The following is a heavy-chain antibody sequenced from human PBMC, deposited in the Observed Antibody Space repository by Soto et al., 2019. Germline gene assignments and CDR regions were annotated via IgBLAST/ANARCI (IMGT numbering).Heavy chain of an antibody. CDR1: GFTFTSSA. V-gene: IGHV1-58*01. CDR3: AADEGHSDGYGSY. CDR2: IVVASGNP. Sequence: GASVKHCCKASGFTFTSSAVQWVRQARGQRLEWIGWIVVASGNPNYAQKFQERVTITRDMSTSTGYMQLSSLRSEDTAVYYCAADEGHSDGYGSYWGQGTLVTVSS. J-gene: IGHJ4*02. D-gene: IGHD5-18*01.